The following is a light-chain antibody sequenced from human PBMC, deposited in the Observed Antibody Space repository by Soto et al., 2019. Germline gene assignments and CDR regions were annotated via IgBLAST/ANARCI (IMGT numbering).Light chain of an antibody. Sequence: DIQMTQSPSSLSASVGDRVTITCQASQDISNYLNWYQQKPGKAPKLLIYDASNLETGVPSRFSGSGSETDFTFTISSLQPEDVATYYCQQYDNLLAFGGGNKVEIK. V-gene: IGKV1-33*01. CDR2: DAS. J-gene: IGKJ4*01. CDR1: QDISNY. CDR3: QQYDNLLA.